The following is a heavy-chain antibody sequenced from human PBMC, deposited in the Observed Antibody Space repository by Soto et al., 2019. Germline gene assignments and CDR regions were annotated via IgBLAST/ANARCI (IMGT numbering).Heavy chain of an antibody. J-gene: IGHJ4*02. V-gene: IGHV4-30-2*01. CDR2: IYHSGST. CDR3: ASGAPVVNDY. CDR1: GGSLSSGGYS. D-gene: IGHD3-22*01. Sequence: QLQLQESGSGLVKPSQTLSLTCAVSGGSLSSGGYSWSWIRQPPGKGLEWIGYIYHSGSTYYHPSLKSRVTISVDRSKNQLFLTLSSVAAADTAVYYCASGAPVVNDYWGQGSLVTVSS.